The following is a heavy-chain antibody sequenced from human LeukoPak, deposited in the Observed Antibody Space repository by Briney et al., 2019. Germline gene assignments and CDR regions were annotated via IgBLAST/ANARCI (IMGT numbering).Heavy chain of an antibody. Sequence: GGSLRLSCAASGFTVSSNYISWVRQAPGKGLGWDSVIYSGGSTYYADSVKGRFTISRDNSKNTLYLQMNSLRAEDTAVYYCARGSRDSSGYYSIYFVYWGQGTLVTVSS. CDR3: ARGSRDSSGYYSIYFVY. D-gene: IGHD3-22*01. V-gene: IGHV3-66*02. CDR1: GFTVSSNY. J-gene: IGHJ4*02. CDR2: IYSGGST.